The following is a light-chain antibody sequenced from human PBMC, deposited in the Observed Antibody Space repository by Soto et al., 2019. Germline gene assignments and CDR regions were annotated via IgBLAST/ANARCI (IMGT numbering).Light chain of an antibody. V-gene: IGKV3-15*01. CDR3: QQYNNWPPMA. CDR1: QSVSSN. Sequence: EIVMTQSPATLSVSPGARATLSCRASQSVSSNLAWYQQKPGQAPRLLIYGASTRATGIPARFSGSGSGTEFTLPISSLQSEDFAVYYCQQYNNWPPMAFGQGTKVEIK. CDR2: GAS. J-gene: IGKJ1*01.